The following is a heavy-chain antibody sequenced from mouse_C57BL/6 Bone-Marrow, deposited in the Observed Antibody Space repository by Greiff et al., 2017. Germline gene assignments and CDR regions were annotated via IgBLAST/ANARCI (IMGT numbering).Heavy chain of an antibody. CDR3: ARSGYYGSSSFAY. D-gene: IGHD1-1*01. CDR2: ISSGSSTI. Sequence: EVKLVESGGGLVKPGGSLKLSCAASGFTFSDYGMHWVRQAPEKGLEWVAYISSGSSTIYYADTVQGRFTISRDNAKNTLFLQMTSLRSEDSAIYYCARSGYYGSSSFAYWGQGTLVTVSA. V-gene: IGHV5-17*01. J-gene: IGHJ3*01. CDR1: GFTFSDYG.